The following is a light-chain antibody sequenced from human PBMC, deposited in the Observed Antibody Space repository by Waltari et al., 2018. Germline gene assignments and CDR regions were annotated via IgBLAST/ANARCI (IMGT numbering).Light chain of an antibody. J-gene: IGKJ4*01. V-gene: IGKV1-9*01. CDR2: AAS. CDR1: QGISSY. CDR3: QQVNSYPLT. Sequence: DIQLPHSQSFLSASVEDRVPITSRASQGISSYLVWYKQKPGKAPKVLISAASSLQSGVPSRFIGSGSATQFILTISSLQPEDCATYYCQQVNSYPLTFGGGTKVEIK.